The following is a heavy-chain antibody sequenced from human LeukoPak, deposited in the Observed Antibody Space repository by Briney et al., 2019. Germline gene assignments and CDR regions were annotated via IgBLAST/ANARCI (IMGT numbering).Heavy chain of an antibody. CDR1: GFTFSSYW. CDR3: ASDSTYSGGDCSFDY. Sequence: PGGSLRLSCAASGFTFSSYWMHWVRQAPGKGLVWVSRINSDGSSTSYADSVKGRFTISRDNAKNTLYLQMNSLRAEDTAVYYCASDSTYSGGDCSFDYWGQGTLVTVSS. V-gene: IGHV3-74*01. J-gene: IGHJ4*02. CDR2: INSDGSST. D-gene: IGHD2-21*02.